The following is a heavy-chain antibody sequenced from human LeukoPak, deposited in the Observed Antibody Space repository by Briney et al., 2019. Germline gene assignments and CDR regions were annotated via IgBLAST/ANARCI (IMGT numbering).Heavy chain of an antibody. V-gene: IGHV1-46*01. Sequence: ASVKVSCKASGYTFTSYYMHWVRQAPGQGLEWMGIINPSGGSTSYAQKFQGRVTMTRDTSTSTVYMELSSLRSEDTAVYYCAVGYYYDSSGSLEGAFDIWGQGTMVTVSS. CDR3: AVGYYYDSSGSLEGAFDI. J-gene: IGHJ3*02. D-gene: IGHD3-22*01. CDR1: GYTFTSYY. CDR2: INPSGGST.